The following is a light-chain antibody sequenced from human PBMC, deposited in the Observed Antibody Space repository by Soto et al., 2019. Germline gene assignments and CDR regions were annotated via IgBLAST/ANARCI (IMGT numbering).Light chain of an antibody. J-gene: IGKJ2*01. CDR3: QQRKT. V-gene: IGKV3-20*01. Sequence: EIVLTQSPGTLSLSPGERATLSCRASQSISSSFLAWYQQRPGQAPRLLIYGASSRATGIPDRFSGSGSGTDYTLTISRLGPEDFGVYYCQQRKTFGQGTNLEIK. CDR2: GAS. CDR1: QSISSSF.